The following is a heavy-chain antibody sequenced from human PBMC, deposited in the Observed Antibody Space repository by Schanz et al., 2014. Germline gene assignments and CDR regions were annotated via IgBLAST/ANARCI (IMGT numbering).Heavy chain of an antibody. CDR2: IYHNGDT. CDR3: ARAVGGNSALEWFDP. Sequence: QVLLQESGPGVVKPSGTLSLTCAVSGGSIISSTWWGWVRQPPGKGLEWIGEIYHNGDTSFNPSLKSRATMSVDKSKKEFSLRLTSLTAADTAVYYCARAVGGNSALEWFDPWGQGTLVTVSS. V-gene: IGHV4-4*02. J-gene: IGHJ5*02. CDR1: GGSIISSTW. D-gene: IGHD2-21*01.